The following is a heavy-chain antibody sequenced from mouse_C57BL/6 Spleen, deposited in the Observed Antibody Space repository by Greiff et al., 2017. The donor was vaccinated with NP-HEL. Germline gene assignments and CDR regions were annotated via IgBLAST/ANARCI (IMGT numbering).Heavy chain of an antibody. D-gene: IGHD1-1*01. CDR2: INPGSGGT. CDR1: GYAFTNYL. Sequence: QVHVKQSGAELVRPGTSVKVSCKASGYAFTNYLIEWVKQRPGQGLEWIGVINPGSGGTNYNEKFKGKATLTADKSSSTAYMQLSSLTSEDSAVYFCARDYGRGDWYFDVWGTGTTVTVSS. V-gene: IGHV1-54*01. CDR3: ARDYGRGDWYFDV. J-gene: IGHJ1*03.